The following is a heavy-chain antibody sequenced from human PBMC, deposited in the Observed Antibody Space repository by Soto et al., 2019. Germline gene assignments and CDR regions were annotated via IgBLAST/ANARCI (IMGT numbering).Heavy chain of an antibody. D-gene: IGHD3-10*01. J-gene: IGHJ4*02. V-gene: IGHV3-33*01. Sequence: QVQLMESGGGMVQPGTSLRLSCEASGFTFSNFGIHWVRQAPGKGMEWVAAIWSLVDKEFNRDSVKGRFTISRDNSRNTVYLKMSSLRAEDTAVYYCARVDGLGTSDLGFDYWGQGTQVIVSA. CDR1: GFTFSNFG. CDR3: ARVDGLGTSDLGFDY. CDR2: IWSLVDKE.